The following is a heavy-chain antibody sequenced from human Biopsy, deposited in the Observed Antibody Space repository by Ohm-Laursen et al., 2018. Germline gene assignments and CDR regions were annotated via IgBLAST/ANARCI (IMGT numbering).Heavy chain of an antibody. CDR2: ISWNSDDI. J-gene: IGHJ6*02. Sequence: SLRLSCTAFGFTFDDYAMNWVRQVPGKGLEWVSGISWNSDDIGYADSVKGRFTISRDNARNALHLQMNSLRTEDTALYYCAKDLGLNYSDRFLFYYGMDVWGRGTTVTVSS. V-gene: IGHV3-9*01. D-gene: IGHD4-17*01. CDR1: GFTFDDYA. CDR3: AKDLGLNYSDRFLFYYGMDV.